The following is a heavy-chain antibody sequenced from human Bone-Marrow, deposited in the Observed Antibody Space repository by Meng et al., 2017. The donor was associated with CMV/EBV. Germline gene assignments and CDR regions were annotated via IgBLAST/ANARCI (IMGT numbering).Heavy chain of an antibody. Sequence: GGSLRLSCAASGFTFSSYGMHWVRQAPGKGLEWVAFIRYDGSNKYYADSVKGRFTISRDNSKNTLYLQMNSLRAEDTAVYYCARESAHLRAFDIWGQGTMVTVSS. CDR2: IRYDGSNK. D-gene: IGHD3-3*01. CDR3: ARESAHLRAFDI. J-gene: IGHJ3*02. V-gene: IGHV3-30*02. CDR1: GFTFSSYG.